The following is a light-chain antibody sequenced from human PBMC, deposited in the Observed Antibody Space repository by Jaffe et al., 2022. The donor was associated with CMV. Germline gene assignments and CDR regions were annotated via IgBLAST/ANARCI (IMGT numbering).Light chain of an antibody. CDR1: TLGDKY. Sequence: SYELIQSPSVSVSPGQTASITCSGDTLGDKYVYWYQQKAGQSPVLVIYQDIKRPSGIPERFSGSNSGNTATLTISGTQAIDEADYYCQAWGSSTSIVFGGGTKLTVL. CDR2: QDI. CDR3: QAWGSSTSIV. J-gene: IGLJ2*01. V-gene: IGLV3-1*01.